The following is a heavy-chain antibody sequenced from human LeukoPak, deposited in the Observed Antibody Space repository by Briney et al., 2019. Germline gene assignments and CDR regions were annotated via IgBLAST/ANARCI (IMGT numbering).Heavy chain of an antibody. CDR3: TRDPPYDYGDYSPDY. V-gene: IGHV3-11*01. D-gene: IGHD4-17*01. Sequence: GGSLRLSCAASGFTFSDYYMSWIRQAPGKGLEWVSYISSSGSTIYYADSVKGRFTISRDNAKNSLYLQMNSLRAEDTAVYYCTRDPPYDYGDYSPDYWGQGTLVTVSS. J-gene: IGHJ4*02. CDR2: ISSSGSTI. CDR1: GFTFSDYY.